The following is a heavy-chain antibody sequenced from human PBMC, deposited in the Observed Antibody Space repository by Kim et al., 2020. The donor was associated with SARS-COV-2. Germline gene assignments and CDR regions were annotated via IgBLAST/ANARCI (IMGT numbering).Heavy chain of an antibody. J-gene: IGHJ6*02. CDR3: ARLPRGPFPDSSGFYYYYGMEV. D-gene: IGHD3-22*01. CDR2: INPNSGGT. V-gene: IGHV1-2*06. Sequence: ASVKVSCKASGYTFTGYYMHWVRQAPGQGLEWMGRINPNSGGTNYAQKFQGRVTMTRDTSISTAYMELSRLRSDDTAVYYCARLPRGPFPDSSGFYYYYGMEVWGQGTTVTVSS. CDR1: GYTFTGYY.